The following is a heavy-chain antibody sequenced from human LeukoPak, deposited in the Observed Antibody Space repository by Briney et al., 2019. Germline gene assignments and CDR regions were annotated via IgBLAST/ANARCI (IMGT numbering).Heavy chain of an antibody. J-gene: IGHJ4*02. V-gene: IGHV1-2*02. D-gene: IGHD5-24*01. CDR2: INPNSGGT. Sequence: ASVKVSCKASGYTFTGYYMHWVRQAPGQGREWMGWINPNSGGTNYAQKFQGRVTMTRDTSISTAYMELSRLRSDDTAVYYCARDLEMATIYEAVFDYWGQGTLVTVSS. CDR1: GYTFTGYY. CDR3: ARDLEMATIYEAVFDY.